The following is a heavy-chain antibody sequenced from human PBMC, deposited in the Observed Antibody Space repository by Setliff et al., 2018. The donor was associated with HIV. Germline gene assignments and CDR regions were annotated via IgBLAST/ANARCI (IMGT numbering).Heavy chain of an antibody. CDR3: ARVQTVIPPSFDH. CDR1: GYAFTYYY. CDR2: LNPNGGST. J-gene: IGHJ4*02. D-gene: IGHD3-16*02. V-gene: IGHV1-46*01. Sequence: ASVKVSCKTSGYAFTYYYIHWVRQAPGQGLEWLGTLNPNGGSTTYAQKFQGRVTMTRDTSTSTVYMELRSLRSEDTAVYYCARVQTVIPPSFDHWGQGTLVTVSS.